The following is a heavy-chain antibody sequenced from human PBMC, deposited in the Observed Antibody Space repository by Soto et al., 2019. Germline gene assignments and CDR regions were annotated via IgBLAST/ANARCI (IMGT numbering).Heavy chain of an antibody. D-gene: IGHD3-22*01. V-gene: IGHV4-31*03. CDR3: AREGGSYDSGGYLIRGAFDI. Sequence: SETLSLTCSVSGDSISRIDYYWTWIRQHPEKGLEWIGNIYFRGNTYYSPSLESRLTISVDTSKNQFSLKLTPVTAADTAVYYCAREGGSYDSGGYLIRGAFDIWGQGTMVTVSS. J-gene: IGHJ3*02. CDR2: IYFRGNT. CDR1: GDSISRIDYY.